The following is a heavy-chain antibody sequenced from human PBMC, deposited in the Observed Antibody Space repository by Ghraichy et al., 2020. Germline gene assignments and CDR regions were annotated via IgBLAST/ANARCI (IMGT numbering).Heavy chain of an antibody. Sequence: GESLNISCAASGFTFSDYWMIWVRQAPGKGLEWVANIKQDESEKYYVDSVRGRFTISRDNAKNSLHLQMNSLRVEDTAVYYCVKTYYYGSGSADYWGQGT. D-gene: IGHD3-10*01. CDR1: GFTFSDYW. V-gene: IGHV3-7*01. J-gene: IGHJ4*02. CDR2: IKQDESEK. CDR3: VKTYYYGSGSADY.